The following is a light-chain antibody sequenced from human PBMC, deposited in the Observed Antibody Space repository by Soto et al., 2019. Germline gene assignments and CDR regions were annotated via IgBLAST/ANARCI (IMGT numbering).Light chain of an antibody. CDR2: SAS. J-gene: IGKJ3*01. CDR3: QQYGSSPRT. CDR1: ESVASPN. Sequence: EIVLTQSPGTLSLSPGEAATLSFSASESVASPNLAWYQQKPGQAPRLLFYSASRRATGVPDRFSGSGSGTDFTLTISRLEPEDFAVYYCQQYGSSPRTFGPGTRWIS. V-gene: IGKV3-20*01.